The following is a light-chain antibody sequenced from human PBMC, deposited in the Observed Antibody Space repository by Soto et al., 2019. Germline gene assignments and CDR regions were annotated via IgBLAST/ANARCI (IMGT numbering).Light chain of an antibody. J-gene: IGLJ1*01. Sequence: QSVLTHPPSASGTPGQRVTISCTGSSSNIGTNYVHWYQQLPGTAPKLLIYLNDQRPSGVPDRFSGSKSGTSASLAISGLRSEDEADYFCAAWDGSLDGRFVFGTGTKVTVL. CDR3: AAWDGSLDGRFV. CDR1: SSNIGTNY. V-gene: IGLV1-47*02. CDR2: LND.